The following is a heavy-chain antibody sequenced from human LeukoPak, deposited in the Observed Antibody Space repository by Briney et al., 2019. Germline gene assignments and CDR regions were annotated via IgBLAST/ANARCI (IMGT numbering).Heavy chain of an antibody. J-gene: IGHJ4*02. V-gene: IGHV3-21*01. Sequence: GGSLRLSRLASGYTFHSYSINWVRQAPGKGMEWASSIRVRSNYIYHADSVRGRFRISRDDARDSLYLQMTSLRAEDTAVYYCVRLRRNSVTSGFYYYYDFWGQGTLVTVSS. CDR2: IRVRSNYI. D-gene: IGHD3-22*01. CDR3: VRLRRNSVTSGFYYYYDF. CDR1: GYTFHSYS.